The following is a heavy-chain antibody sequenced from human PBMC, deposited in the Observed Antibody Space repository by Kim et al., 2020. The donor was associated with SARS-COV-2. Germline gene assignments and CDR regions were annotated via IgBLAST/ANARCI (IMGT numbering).Heavy chain of an antibody. CDR2: INSGGGTT. D-gene: IGHD1-26*01. CDR1: EFTLASYN. V-gene: IGHV3-48*02. Sequence: GGSLRLSCAASEFTLASYNMNWVRQAPGKGLEWISYINSGGGTTPYADSVKGRFTISRDIGKNSLFLQMNSLRDEDTAVYYCARDRGITGSYYTFDSWGQGALVTLSS. CDR3: ARDRGITGSYYTFDS. J-gene: IGHJ4*02.